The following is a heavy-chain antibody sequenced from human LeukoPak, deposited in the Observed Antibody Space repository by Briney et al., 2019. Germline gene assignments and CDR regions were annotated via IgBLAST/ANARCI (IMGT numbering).Heavy chain of an antibody. V-gene: IGHV1-18*01. CDR2: ISAYNGNT. D-gene: IGHD4-17*01. CDR3: ARDRASTVTTRVVGYFDY. Sequence: GASVKVSCKASGGTFSSYAISWVRQAPGQGLEWMGWISAYNGNTNYAQKLQGRVPMTTDTSTSTAYMDLRSLRSDDTAVYYCARDRASTVTTRVVGYFDYWGQGTLVTVSS. CDR1: GGTFSSYA. J-gene: IGHJ4*02.